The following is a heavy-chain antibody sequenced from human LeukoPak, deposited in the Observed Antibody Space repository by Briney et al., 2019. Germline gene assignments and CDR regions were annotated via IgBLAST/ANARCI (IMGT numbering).Heavy chain of an antibody. J-gene: IGHJ4*02. Sequence: GGSLGLSCAVSGITLSNYAMSWVRQAPGKGLEWVAGIGGSGGGTNYADSVKGRFTISRDNPKNTLYLQMNNLRADDTAVYFCAKRGVVIRVILVGFHKEAYYFDSWGQGALVTVSS. CDR1: GITLSNYA. D-gene: IGHD3-22*01. V-gene: IGHV3-23*01. CDR2: IGGSGGGT. CDR3: AKRGVVIRVILVGFHKEAYYFDS.